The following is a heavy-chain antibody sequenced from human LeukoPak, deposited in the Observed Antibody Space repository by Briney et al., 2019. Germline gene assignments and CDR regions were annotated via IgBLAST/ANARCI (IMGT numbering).Heavy chain of an antibody. CDR1: GFTFSSYE. D-gene: IGHD2-15*01. Sequence: PGGSLRLSCAASGFTFSSYERNWVRQAPGKGLEWVSYISSSGSTIYYADSVKGRFTISRDNAKNSLYLQMNSLRAEDTAVYYCNHLAVAGDAFDIWGQGTMVTVSS. V-gene: IGHV3-48*03. J-gene: IGHJ3*02. CDR3: NHLAVAGDAFDI. CDR2: ISSSGSTI.